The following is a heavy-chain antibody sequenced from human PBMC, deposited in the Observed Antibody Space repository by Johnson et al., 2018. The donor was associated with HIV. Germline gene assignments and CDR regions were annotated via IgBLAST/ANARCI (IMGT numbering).Heavy chain of an antibody. CDR2: ISWNSGSI. V-gene: IGHV3-9*01. J-gene: IGHJ3*02. CDR1: GFTFSNYA. CDR3: AKGTNGQSWAFDI. D-gene: IGHD2-8*01. Sequence: VQLVESGGGVVQPGGSLRLSCAASGFTFSNYAMHWVRQAPGKGLEWVSGISWNSGSIGYVDSVKGRFTISRDNPRNTLYLQMNGLRAEDTAVYYCAKGTNGQSWAFDIWGQGTVVTVSS.